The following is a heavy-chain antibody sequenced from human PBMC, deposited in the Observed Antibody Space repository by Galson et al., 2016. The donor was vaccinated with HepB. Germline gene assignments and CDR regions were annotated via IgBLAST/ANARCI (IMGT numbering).Heavy chain of an antibody. V-gene: IGHV3-23*01. J-gene: IGHJ6*02. CDR2: ISGSGNST. CDR1: GFTFRNYV. Sequence: SLRLSCAASGFTFRNYVMNWVRQAPGKGLEWVSSISGSGNSTYYADSVKGRFTISRDNSEDTLYLQMNSLRAEDTALYYCTKAKGGIRGMDVWGQGTSVTVSS. D-gene: IGHD3-16*01. CDR3: TKAKGGIRGMDV.